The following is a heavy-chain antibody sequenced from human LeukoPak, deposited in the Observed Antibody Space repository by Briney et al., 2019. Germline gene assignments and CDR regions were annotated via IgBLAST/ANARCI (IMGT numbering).Heavy chain of an antibody. Sequence: ASVKVSCKASGYTFTSYGINWVRQAPGQGLEWMGWISAKKGNTDYAEKLQGRVTMTTDTSTSTAYMELRSLRFDDTAVYYCARDMYSSGRVPFDYWGQGTLVTVSS. CDR3: ARDMYSSGRVPFDY. D-gene: IGHD6-19*01. CDR1: GYTFTSYG. CDR2: ISAKKGNT. V-gene: IGHV1-18*01. J-gene: IGHJ4*02.